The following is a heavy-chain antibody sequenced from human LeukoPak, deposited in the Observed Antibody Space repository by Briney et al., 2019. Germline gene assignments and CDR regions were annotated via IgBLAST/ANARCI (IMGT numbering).Heavy chain of an antibody. CDR1: GGSFSGYY. CDR2: INHSGST. V-gene: IGHV4-34*01. D-gene: IGHD3-10*01. CDR3: ARERRYYGSGSYRYYYYMDV. J-gene: IGHJ6*03. Sequence: SETLSLTCAVYGGSFSGYYWSWIRQPPGKGLEWIGEINHSGSTNYNPSLKSRITISVDTSKNQFSLKLSSVTAADTAVYYCARERRYYGSGSYRYYYYMDVWGKGTTVTVSS.